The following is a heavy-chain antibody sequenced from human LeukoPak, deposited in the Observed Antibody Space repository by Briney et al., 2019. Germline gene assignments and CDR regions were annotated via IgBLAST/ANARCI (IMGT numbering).Heavy chain of an antibody. V-gene: IGHV3-30*04. CDR3: ATDYGDYEPIDY. J-gene: IGHJ4*02. D-gene: IGHD4-17*01. CDR1: GFNFSSYA. Sequence: GRSLRLSCAASGFNFSSYAMLWVRQAPRRGLEGVAVISFDGTNKYYGDSVEGRFSVSRDNSKNTLYLQMNSLRPGDTAMYYCATDYGDYEPIDYWGQGTLVTVSS. CDR2: ISFDGTNK.